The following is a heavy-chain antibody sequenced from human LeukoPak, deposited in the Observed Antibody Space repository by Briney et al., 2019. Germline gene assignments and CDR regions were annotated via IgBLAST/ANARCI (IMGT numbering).Heavy chain of an antibody. D-gene: IGHD4-17*01. V-gene: IGHV3-30-3*01. CDR2: ISYDGSNK. CDR3: ARGGGDYGDYGIGY. CDR1: GFTFSSYA. Sequence: GGSLRLSCAASGFTFSSYAMHWVRQAPGEGLEWVAVISYDGSNKYYAGSVKGRFTISRDNSKNTLYLQMNSLRAEDTAVYYCARGGGDYGDYGIGYWGQGTLVTVSS. J-gene: IGHJ4*02.